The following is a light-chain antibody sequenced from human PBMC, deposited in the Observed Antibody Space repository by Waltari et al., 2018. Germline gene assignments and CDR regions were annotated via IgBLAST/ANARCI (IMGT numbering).Light chain of an antibody. J-gene: IGLJ2*01. CDR1: VLAKKY. V-gene: IGLV3-27*01. Sequence: SYELTQPSSVSVSPGQTATITCSGNVLAKKYVRWFQQKPGQAPVVVIYKDSERPSGIPERFSGSSSWTTVTLTISGAQFEDEADYYCYSAADNNRLFGGGTKLTVL. CDR3: YSAADNNRL. CDR2: KDS.